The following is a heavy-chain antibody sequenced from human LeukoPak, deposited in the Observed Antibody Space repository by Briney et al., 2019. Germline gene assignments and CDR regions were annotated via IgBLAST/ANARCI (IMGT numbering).Heavy chain of an antibody. CDR2: MKRDGSEK. Sequence: GGSLRLSCAASGFTFSSYWMSWVRQAPGKGLEWVANMKRDGSEKYYVDSVKGRFTISRDNAKNSLYLQMNSLRAEDTAVYYCARWAIAAAGTIDYWGQGTLVTVSS. V-gene: IGHV3-7*01. CDR3: ARWAIAAAGTIDY. J-gene: IGHJ4*02. CDR1: GFTFSSYW. D-gene: IGHD6-13*01.